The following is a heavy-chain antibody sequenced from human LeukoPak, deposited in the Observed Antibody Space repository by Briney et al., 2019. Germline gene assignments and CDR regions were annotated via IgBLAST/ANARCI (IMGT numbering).Heavy chain of an antibody. CDR3: ARDPNFTGWFGFDY. CDR1: GDRLSTNTGA. Sequence: SQTLSLTCDISGDRLSTNTGAWNWIRQSPSRGLEWLGRTYYRSKWYYDYAVSVSSRITISPDTSKNQLSLQVNSVTPDDTAVYYCARDPNFTGWFGFDYWGQGILVTVSS. D-gene: IGHD3-10*01. CDR2: TYYRSKWYY. V-gene: IGHV6-1*01. J-gene: IGHJ4*02.